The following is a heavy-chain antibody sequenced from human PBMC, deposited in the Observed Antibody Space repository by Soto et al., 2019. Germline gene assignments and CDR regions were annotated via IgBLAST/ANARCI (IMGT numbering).Heavy chain of an antibody. CDR1: GYTFTSYG. D-gene: IGHD2-15*01. CDR2: ISAYNGNT. J-gene: IGHJ3*02. Sequence: VKVSCKASGYTFTSYGISWVRQAPGQGLEWMGWISAYNGNTIYAQKFQGRVTMTEDTSTSTAYMELRSLRSDDTAVYYCARAPGIVVVVAGDAFDIWGQGTMVTVSS. CDR3: ARAPGIVVVVAGDAFDI. V-gene: IGHV1-18*01.